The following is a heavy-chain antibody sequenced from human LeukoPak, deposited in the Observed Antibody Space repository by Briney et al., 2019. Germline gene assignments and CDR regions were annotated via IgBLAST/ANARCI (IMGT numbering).Heavy chain of an antibody. J-gene: IGHJ4*02. CDR3: AKLYGGSYTYFDY. Sequence: GGSLRLSCAASGFTFNTYAMSWVRQAPGKGLEWVSTITGSGGSTDYADSVKGRFTISRDNSKNTLYLQMNSLRAEDTAVYYCAKLYGGSYTYFDYWGQGNLVTVSS. CDR2: ITGSGGST. D-gene: IGHD1-26*01. V-gene: IGHV3-23*01. CDR1: GFTFNTYA.